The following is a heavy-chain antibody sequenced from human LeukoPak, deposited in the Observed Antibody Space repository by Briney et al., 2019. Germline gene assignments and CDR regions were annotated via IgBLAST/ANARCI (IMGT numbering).Heavy chain of an antibody. Sequence: GASVKVSCKASGYTFTSYYMHWVRQAPGQGLEWMGIINPSGGSTSYAQKFQGRVTMTRDMSTSTVYMELSSLRSEDTAVYYCATVVGTYSSGWSDDAFDIWGQGTMVTVSS. CDR1: GYTFTSYY. J-gene: IGHJ3*02. CDR2: INPSGGST. CDR3: ATVVGTYSSGWSDDAFDI. V-gene: IGHV1-46*01. D-gene: IGHD6-19*01.